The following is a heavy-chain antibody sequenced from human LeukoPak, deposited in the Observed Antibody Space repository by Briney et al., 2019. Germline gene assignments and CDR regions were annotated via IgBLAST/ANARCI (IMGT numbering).Heavy chain of an antibody. J-gene: IGHJ4*02. CDR3: TRAYFDGYNWFDY. CDR1: GFTFGDYA. CDR2: IRSKAYGGTT. V-gene: IGHV3-49*03. D-gene: IGHD5-24*01. Sequence: GGSLRLSCTASGFTFGDYAMSWFRQAPGKGLEWVGFIRSKAYGGTTEYAASVKGRFTISRDDSKSIACLQMNSLKTEDTAVYYCTRAYFDGYNWFDYWGQGTLVTVSS.